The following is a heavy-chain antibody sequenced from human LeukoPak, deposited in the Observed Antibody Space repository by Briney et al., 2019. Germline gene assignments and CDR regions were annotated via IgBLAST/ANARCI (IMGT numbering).Heavy chain of an antibody. Sequence: GASVKVSCKASGYTFTGYYMHWVRQAPGQGLEWMGWINPNSGGTNYAQKFQGRVTMTRDTSISTAYMELSRLRSDDTAVYYCARESPRAYSSSWPRAFDYWGQGTLVTVSS. CDR1: GYTFTGYY. CDR3: ARESPRAYSSSWPRAFDY. J-gene: IGHJ4*02. D-gene: IGHD6-13*01. CDR2: INPNSGGT. V-gene: IGHV1-2*02.